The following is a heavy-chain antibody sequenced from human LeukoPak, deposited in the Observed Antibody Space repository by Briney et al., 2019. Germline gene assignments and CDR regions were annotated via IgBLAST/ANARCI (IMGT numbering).Heavy chain of an antibody. CDR3: AKDGVATQHALDI. J-gene: IGHJ3*02. V-gene: IGHV3-23*01. D-gene: IGHD5-12*01. CDR2: ISGSGGTT. CDR1: GFTFSSYA. Sequence: GGSLRLSCAASGFTFSSYAMSWVRQAPGKGLDWVSGISGSGGTTYYADSVRGRFTISRDNSKNTVYLQLNNLTAEDTAVYYCAKDGVATQHALDIWGHGTMVTVSS.